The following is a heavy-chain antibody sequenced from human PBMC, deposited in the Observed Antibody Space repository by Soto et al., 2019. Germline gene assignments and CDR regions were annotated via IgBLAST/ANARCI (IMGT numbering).Heavy chain of an antibody. CDR1: GGSISSSSYY. J-gene: IGHJ5*02. CDR2: IYYSGST. D-gene: IGHD1-1*01. CDR3: ARLTTYTAGRAFDP. V-gene: IGHV4-39*07. Sequence: SETLSLTCTVSGGSISSSSYYWGWIRQPPGKGLEWIGSIYYSGSTNYNPSLKSRVTISVDTSKNQFSLKLSSVTAADTAVYYCARLTTYTAGRAFDPWGQGTLVTVSS.